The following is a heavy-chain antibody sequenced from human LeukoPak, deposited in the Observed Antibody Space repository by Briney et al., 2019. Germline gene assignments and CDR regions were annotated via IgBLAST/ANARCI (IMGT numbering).Heavy chain of an antibody. J-gene: IGHJ4*02. CDR1: GFTFSSYG. Sequence: GGSLRLSCAASGFTFSSYGMHWVRQAPGKGLEWVAFIRYDGTTKYYADSVKGRFTISRDNSRNTLYLQMNSLRAEDTAVYYCAKDSALCTSSYYFDYWGQGTLVTVSS. CDR2: IRYDGTTK. V-gene: IGHV3-30*02. D-gene: IGHD2-2*01. CDR3: AKDSALCTSSYYFDY.